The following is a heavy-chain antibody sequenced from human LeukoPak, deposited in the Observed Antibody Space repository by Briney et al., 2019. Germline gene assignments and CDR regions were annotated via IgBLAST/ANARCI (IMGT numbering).Heavy chain of an antibody. CDR2: IRYDGSNK. CDR1: GFTFSSYS. V-gene: IGHV3-30*02. CDR3: AKSGRIVVVINPTPSAEYFQH. D-gene: IGHD3-22*01. Sequence: PGGSLRLSCAASGFTFSSYSMNWVRQAPGKGLEWVAFIRYDGSNKYYADSVKGRFTISRDNSKNTLYLQMNSLRAEDTAVYYCAKSGRIVVVINPTPSAEYFQHWGQGTLVTVSS. J-gene: IGHJ1*01.